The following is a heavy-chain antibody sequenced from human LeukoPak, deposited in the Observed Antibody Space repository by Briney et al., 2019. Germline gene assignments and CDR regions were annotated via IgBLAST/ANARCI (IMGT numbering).Heavy chain of an antibody. CDR1: GYTFTGYY. Sequence: ASVKVSCKASGYTFTGYYMHWVRQAPGQGLEGMGWINPNSGGTNYAQKFQGRVTMTRDTSISTAYMELSRLRSDDTAVYYCARSVPAPHYYYYYMDVWGKGTTVTVSS. V-gene: IGHV1-2*02. D-gene: IGHD2-2*01. CDR2: INPNSGGT. CDR3: ARSVPAPHYYYYYMDV. J-gene: IGHJ6*03.